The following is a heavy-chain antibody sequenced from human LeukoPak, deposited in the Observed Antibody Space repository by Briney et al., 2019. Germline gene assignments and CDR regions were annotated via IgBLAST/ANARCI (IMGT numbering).Heavy chain of an antibody. Sequence: GGSLRLSCAASGFTFSSYAMHWVRQAPGKGLEWVAVISYDGSNKYYADSVKGRFTISRDNSKNTLYLQMNSLRVEDTAVYYCARSNSRQLPLRRAYYYYMDVWGKGTTVTVSS. CDR2: ISYDGSNK. CDR1: GFTFSSYA. CDR3: ARSNSRQLPLRRAYYYYMDV. D-gene: IGHD2-2*01. V-gene: IGHV3-30-3*01. J-gene: IGHJ6*03.